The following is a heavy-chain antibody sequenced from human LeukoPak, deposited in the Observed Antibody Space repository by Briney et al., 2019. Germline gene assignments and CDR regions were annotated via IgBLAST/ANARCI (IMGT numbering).Heavy chain of an antibody. CDR3: ASVYLYGMDV. CDR1: GYTFTTYG. J-gene: IGHJ6*02. CDR2: ISTYNGNT. D-gene: IGHD2-8*01. V-gene: IGHV1-18*01. Sequence: GASVKVSCKASGYTFTTYGISWLRQAPGQGLEWMGWISTYNGNTNYAQKFQGRVTMTRDTPTNTVYMELSSLRTEDTAVYYCASVYLYGMDVWGQGTTVTVSS.